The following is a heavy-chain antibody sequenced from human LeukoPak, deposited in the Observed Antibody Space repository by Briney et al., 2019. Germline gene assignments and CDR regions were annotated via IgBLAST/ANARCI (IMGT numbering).Heavy chain of an antibody. Sequence: PGGSLRLSCAASGFTFSSYGMHWVRQAPGKGLEWVAVIWYDGSNKYYADSVKGRFTISRDNSKNTLYLQMNSLRAEDTAVYYCAKVAGAWELRTPIDYWGQGTLVTVSS. J-gene: IGHJ4*02. CDR3: AKVAGAWELRTPIDY. D-gene: IGHD1-26*01. CDR2: IWYDGSNK. V-gene: IGHV3-33*06. CDR1: GFTFSSYG.